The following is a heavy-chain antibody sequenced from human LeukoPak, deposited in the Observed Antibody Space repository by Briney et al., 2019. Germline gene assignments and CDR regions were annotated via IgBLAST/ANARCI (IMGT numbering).Heavy chain of an antibody. CDR2: ISSSGNT. CDR1: GGSTSSGDYY. Sequence: SSETLSLTCTVSGGSTSSGDYYWGWIRQPPGRGLEWIGGISSSGNTYYNPALKSRITISIDTSKNHFSLKLRSVSAAATAVYYCARLGAGPTYYDFWSGYSSFYFDYWGQGTLVTVSS. J-gene: IGHJ4*02. CDR3: ARLGAGPTYYDFWSGYSSFYFDY. D-gene: IGHD3-3*01. V-gene: IGHV4-39*02.